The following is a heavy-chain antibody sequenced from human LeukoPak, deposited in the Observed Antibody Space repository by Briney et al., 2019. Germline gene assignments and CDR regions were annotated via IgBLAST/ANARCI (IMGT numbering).Heavy chain of an antibody. J-gene: IGHJ4*02. V-gene: IGHV3-48*01. CDR2: IGISSGNT. CDR1: GFTFSHYS. CDR3: ARDTKYAFDN. Sequence: GGSLGLSCEASGFTFSHYSMNWVRQAPGKGLEWISYIGISSGNTKYADSVKGRFTISGDKAKNSVYLQMNSLRVEDTAVYYCARDTKYAFDNWGQGTLVTVSS. D-gene: IGHD2-2*01.